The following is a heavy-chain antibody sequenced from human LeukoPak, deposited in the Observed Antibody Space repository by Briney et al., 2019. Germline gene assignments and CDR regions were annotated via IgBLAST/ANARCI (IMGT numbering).Heavy chain of an antibody. J-gene: IGHJ4*02. V-gene: IGHV3-74*01. CDR1: GFTLSNSW. Sequence: PGGSLRLSCAASGFTLSNSWMHWVRQAPGKGLVWVSRTNGDGSDTSYADSVMGRFTISRDSATNTLYLQMNSLRAEDTAIYYCVRDGEYSHGIDFDYWGQGTLVTVSP. D-gene: IGHD5-18*01. CDR2: TNGDGSDT. CDR3: VRDGEYSHGIDFDY.